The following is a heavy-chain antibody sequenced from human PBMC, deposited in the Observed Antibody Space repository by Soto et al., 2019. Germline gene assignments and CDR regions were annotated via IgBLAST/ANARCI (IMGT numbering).Heavy chain of an antibody. V-gene: IGHV3-30-3*01. Sequence: PGGSLRLSCAASGFTFSSYAMHWVRQAPGKGLEWVAVISYDGSNKYYADSVKGRFTISRDDSKNTLYLQMNSLRAEDTAVYYCARALTYHSDYYYYGMDVWGQGTTVTVSS. CDR1: GFTFSSYA. D-gene: IGHD7-27*01. CDR2: ISYDGSNK. J-gene: IGHJ6*02. CDR3: ARALTYHSDYYYYGMDV.